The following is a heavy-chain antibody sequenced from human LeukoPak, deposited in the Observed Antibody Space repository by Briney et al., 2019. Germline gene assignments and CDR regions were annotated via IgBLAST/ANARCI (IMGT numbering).Heavy chain of an antibody. CDR1: GFIFSNHS. CDR2: ISGSSFYT. D-gene: IGHD2-21*01. Sequence: GGSLRLSCAGSGFIFSNHSMSWIRRAPGKGLEWVSSISGSSFYTFYADSVEGRFTVSRDNAKNEVYLQMTSLRAEDTAVYYCSRDAKKYIVVGSWFDPWGQGTLVTVSS. CDR3: SRDAKKYIVVGSWFDP. J-gene: IGHJ5*02. V-gene: IGHV3-21*01.